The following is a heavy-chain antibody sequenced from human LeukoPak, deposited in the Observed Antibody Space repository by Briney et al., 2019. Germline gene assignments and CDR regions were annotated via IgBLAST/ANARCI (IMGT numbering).Heavy chain of an antibody. CDR1: GGSISSSSHY. J-gene: IGHJ4*02. CDR2: IYYSGST. D-gene: IGHD3-22*01. Sequence: SETLSLTCTVSGGSISSSSHYWGWIRQPPGKGLEWIGSIYYSGSTYYNPSLKSRVTISVDTSKNQFSLKLNSVTAADTAVYYCASRNYYDSSGYYSDYWGQGTLVTVSS. V-gene: IGHV4-39*01. CDR3: ASRNYYDSSGYYSDY.